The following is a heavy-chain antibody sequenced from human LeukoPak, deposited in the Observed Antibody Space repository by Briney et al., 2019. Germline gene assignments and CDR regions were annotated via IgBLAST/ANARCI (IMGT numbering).Heavy chain of an antibody. CDR3: ARQRERIAAAGDFDY. Sequence: PSETLSLTCAVSGYSISSGYYWGWIRQPPGKGLEWIGSIYHSGSTYYNPSLKSRFTISVDTSKNQFSLKLSSVTAADTAVYYCARQRERIAAAGDFDYWGQGTLVTVSS. D-gene: IGHD6-13*01. CDR2: IYHSGST. J-gene: IGHJ4*02. CDR1: GYSISSGYY. V-gene: IGHV4-38-2*01.